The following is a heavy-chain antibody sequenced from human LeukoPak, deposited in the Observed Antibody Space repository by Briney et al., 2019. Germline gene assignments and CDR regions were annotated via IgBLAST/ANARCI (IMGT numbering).Heavy chain of an antibody. CDR2: INHSGST. J-gene: IGHJ4*02. V-gene: IGHV4-34*01. CDR3: ARGIPGRSIDY. CDR1: GGSFSGYY. Sequence: KPSETLSLTCAVYGGSFSGYYWSWIRQPPGKGPEWIGEINHSGSTNYNPSLKSRVTISVDTSKNQFSLKLSSVTAADTAVYYCARGIPGRSIDYWGQGTLVTVSS. D-gene: IGHD3-16*02.